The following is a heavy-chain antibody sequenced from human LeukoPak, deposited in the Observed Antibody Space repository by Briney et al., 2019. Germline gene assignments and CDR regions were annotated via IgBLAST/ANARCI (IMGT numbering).Heavy chain of an antibody. CDR3: ARGCCEGSIEVAGHDY. CDR2: INPSGGRT. D-gene: IGHD6-19*01. CDR1: GYTSSTFY. Sequence: ASVKVSCKASGYTSSTFYMHWVRQAPGQGLEWMGLINPSGGRTSYTQKFQDRVTVTRDTSTNTVYLELSSLRYEDTAVYYCARGCCEGSIEVAGHDYWGQGTLVFVSS. V-gene: IGHV1-46*01. J-gene: IGHJ4*02.